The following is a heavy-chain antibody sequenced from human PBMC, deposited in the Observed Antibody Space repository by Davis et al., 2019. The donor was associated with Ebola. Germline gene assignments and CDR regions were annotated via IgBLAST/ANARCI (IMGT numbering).Heavy chain of an antibody. V-gene: IGHV4-34*01. CDR2: INHSGST. Sequence: SETLSLTCAVYGGSFSGYYWSWIRQPPGKGLEWIGEINHSGSTNYNPSLKSRVTISGDTSKNQFSLKLSSVTAADTAVYYCARDSVLVPAASYYYYGMDVWGQGTTVTVSS. D-gene: IGHD2-2*01. CDR3: ARDSVLVPAASYYYYGMDV. J-gene: IGHJ6*02. CDR1: GGSFSGYY.